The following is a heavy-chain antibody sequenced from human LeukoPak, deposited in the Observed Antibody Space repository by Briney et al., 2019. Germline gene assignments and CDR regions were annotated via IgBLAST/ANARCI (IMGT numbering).Heavy chain of an antibody. D-gene: IGHD3-10*01. Sequence: SETLSLTCTVSGGSMSSYYWSWIRQPPGKGLEWIGYIYYSGSTYYNPSLKSRVTISVDTSKNQFSLKLSSVTAADTAVYYCARGRGSLDYWGQGTLVTVSS. J-gene: IGHJ4*02. CDR2: IYYSGST. CDR1: GGSMSSYY. V-gene: IGHV4-59*01. CDR3: ARGRGSLDY.